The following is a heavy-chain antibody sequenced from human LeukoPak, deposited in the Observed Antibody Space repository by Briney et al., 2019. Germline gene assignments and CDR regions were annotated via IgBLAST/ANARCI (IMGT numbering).Heavy chain of an antibody. V-gene: IGHV1-69*13. CDR1: GGTFSSYA. CDR3: ARDGGDYDPVHAYDY. J-gene: IGHJ4*02. Sequence: SVKVSCKASGGTFSSYAISWVRQAPGQGLEWMGGIIPIFGTANYAQKFQGRVTITADESTSTAYMELSSLRSEDTAVYYCARDGGDYDPVHAYDYWGQGTLVTVSS. CDR2: IIPIFGTA. D-gene: IGHD4-17*01.